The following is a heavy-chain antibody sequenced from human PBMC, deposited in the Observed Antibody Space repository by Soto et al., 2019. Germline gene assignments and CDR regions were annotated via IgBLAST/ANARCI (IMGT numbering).Heavy chain of an antibody. J-gene: IGHJ4*03. Sequence: GGSLRLSCAASGFTFSSYGMHWVRQAPGKGLEWVAVISYDGSNKYYADSVKGRFTISRDNSKNTLYLQMNSLRAEDTAVYYCAKDTNPAGPTFFDYWGQGTTVTVSS. CDR3: AKDTNPAGPTFFDY. D-gene: IGHD6-13*01. CDR2: ISYDGSNK. CDR1: GFTFSSYG. V-gene: IGHV3-30*18.